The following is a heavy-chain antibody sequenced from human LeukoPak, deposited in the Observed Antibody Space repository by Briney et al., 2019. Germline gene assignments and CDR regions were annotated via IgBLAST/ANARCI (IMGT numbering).Heavy chain of an antibody. CDR2: IYYSGST. V-gene: IGHV4-59*01. Sequence: SETLSLTCTVSVGSISSYYWNWIRQPPGKGLEWIWYIYYSGSTNYNPSLKSRVTISVDTSKNQFSLKLSSVTAADTAVYYCARGADSSGYYSILYFDYWGQGTLVTVSS. CDR1: VGSISSYY. D-gene: IGHD3-22*01. J-gene: IGHJ4*02. CDR3: ARGADSSGYYSILYFDY.